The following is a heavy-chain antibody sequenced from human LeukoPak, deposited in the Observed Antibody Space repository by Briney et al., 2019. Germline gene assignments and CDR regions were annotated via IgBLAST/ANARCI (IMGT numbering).Heavy chain of an antibody. V-gene: IGHV1-2*02. Sequence: ASVKVSCKASGYTFTGYYMHWVRQAPGQGLEWMGWINPNSGGTNYAQKFQGRVTMTRDTSISTAYMELSRLRSDDTAVYYCARHPRYCTNGVCSRNWFDPWGQGTLVTVSS. CDR1: GYTFTGYY. CDR2: INPNSGGT. CDR3: ARHPRYCTNGVCSRNWFDP. J-gene: IGHJ5*02. D-gene: IGHD2-8*01.